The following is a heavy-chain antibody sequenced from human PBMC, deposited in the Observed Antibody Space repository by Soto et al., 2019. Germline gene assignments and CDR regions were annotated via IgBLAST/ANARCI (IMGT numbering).Heavy chain of an antibody. CDR2: IRSKAYGGTT. V-gene: IGHV3-49*03. D-gene: IGHD2-15*01. CDR3: TRDPRVVVAAYFDY. Sequence: GGSLRLSCTASGFTFGDYAMSWFRQAPGKGLEWVGFIRSKAYGGTTEYAASVKGRFTISRDDSKSIAYLQMNSLKTEDTAVYYCTRDPRVVVAAYFDYWGQGTLVTVSS. J-gene: IGHJ4*02. CDR1: GFTFGDYA.